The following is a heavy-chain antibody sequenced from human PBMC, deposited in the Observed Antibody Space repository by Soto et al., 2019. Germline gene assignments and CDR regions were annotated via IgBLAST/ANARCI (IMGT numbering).Heavy chain of an antibody. V-gene: IGHV3-23*01. Sequence: GSLRLSCAASGFSFSSYAMSWVRQAPGKGLEWVSGISSSGINTYYANSVRGRFTISRDNSKNTLFLHMDSLRAEDTAVYYCAKDPPYNWNDAPLAFWGQGTLVTVSS. CDR3: AKDPPYNWNDAPLAF. CDR2: ISSSGINT. J-gene: IGHJ4*02. CDR1: GFSFSSYA. D-gene: IGHD1-1*01.